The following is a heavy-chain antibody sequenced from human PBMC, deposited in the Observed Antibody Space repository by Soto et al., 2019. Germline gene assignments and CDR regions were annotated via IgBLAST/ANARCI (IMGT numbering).Heavy chain of an antibody. V-gene: IGHV3-30*18. J-gene: IGHJ4*02. CDR3: ANGRINPPLLPEFEY. Sequence: LRLSCAASGFTFSNYGMHWVRQAPDRGLEWLTYISYDGSITHFAGSVRGRFTVSRDNSKNTLYLQMSSVRPEDMAVYYCANGRINPPLLPEFEYWGQGALVTVSS. CDR1: GFTFSNYG. D-gene: IGHD3-10*01. CDR2: ISYDGSIT.